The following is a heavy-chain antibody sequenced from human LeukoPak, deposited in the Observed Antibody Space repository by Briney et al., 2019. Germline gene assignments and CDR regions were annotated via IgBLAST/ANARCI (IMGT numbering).Heavy chain of an antibody. V-gene: IGHV1-8*01. D-gene: IGHD3-10*01. CDR2: MSPNSGGT. CDR1: GYTFTSYD. Sequence: ASVTVSCTASGYTFTSYDFNWVRQATGQRPEWMGWMSPNSGGTGYAQKFQDRVTMTRNTSISTAYMELSSLRSDDTAVYYCARDRAVRGVIITLGYWGQGTLVTVSS. CDR3: ARDRAVRGVIITLGY. J-gene: IGHJ4*02.